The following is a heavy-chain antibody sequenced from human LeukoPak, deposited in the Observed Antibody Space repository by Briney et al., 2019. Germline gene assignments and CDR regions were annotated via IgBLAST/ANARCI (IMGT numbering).Heavy chain of an antibody. V-gene: IGHV3-48*01. CDR2: ISSSSSTI. J-gene: IGHJ6*02. CDR3: ARDWGYYYDTPYYYGMDV. D-gene: IGHD3-22*01. CDR1: GFTFSSYS. Sequence: GSLRLSCAASGFTFSSYSMNWVRQAPGKGLEGVSYISSSSSTIYYADSVKGRFTISRDNAKNSLYLQMNSLRAEDTAVYYCARDWGYYYDTPYYYGMDVWGQGTTVTVSS.